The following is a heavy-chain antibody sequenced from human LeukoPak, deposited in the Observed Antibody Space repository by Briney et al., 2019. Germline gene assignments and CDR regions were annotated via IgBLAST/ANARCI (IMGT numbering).Heavy chain of an antibody. Sequence: GGSLRLSCAASGFTFRNYGMHWVRQAPGKGLEGVAFIRYDGSAAYYADSVKGRFTFSRDNSRNTLDLQMNSLRLEDTAVFYCAKAYAYHFDYWGQGTLVTVSS. CDR3: AKAYAYHFDY. CDR2: IRYDGSAA. V-gene: IGHV3-30*02. D-gene: IGHD3-16*01. J-gene: IGHJ4*02. CDR1: GFTFRNYG.